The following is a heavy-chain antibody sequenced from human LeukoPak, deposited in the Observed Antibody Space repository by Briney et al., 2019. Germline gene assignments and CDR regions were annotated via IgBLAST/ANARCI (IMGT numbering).Heavy chain of an antibody. CDR1: GYTFTSYG. V-gene: IGHV1-18*01. CDR2: ISAYNGHT. D-gene: IGHD1-26*01. Sequence: ASVKVSCKASGYTFTSYGISWVRQALGQGLEWMGWISAYNGHTNYAQKLQGRVTMTTDTSTSTAYMELKSLRSDDTALYYCVRDVVGATSFDYWGQGTLVTVSS. CDR3: VRDVVGATSFDY. J-gene: IGHJ4*02.